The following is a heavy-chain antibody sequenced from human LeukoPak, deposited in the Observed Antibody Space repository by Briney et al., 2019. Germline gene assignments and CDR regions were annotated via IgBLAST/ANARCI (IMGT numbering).Heavy chain of an antibody. V-gene: IGHV1-18*01. D-gene: IGHD3-3*01. CDR2: ISAYNGNT. J-gene: IGHJ3*02. CDR1: GYTFTSYG. CDR3: ARGNRLTIFGVVIPGPDAFDI. Sequence: VASVKVSCKASGYTFTSYGISWVRQAPGQGLEWMGWISAYNGNTNYAQKLQGRATMTTDTSTSTAYMELRSLRSDDTAVYYCARGNRLTIFGVVIPGPDAFDIWGQGTMVTVSS.